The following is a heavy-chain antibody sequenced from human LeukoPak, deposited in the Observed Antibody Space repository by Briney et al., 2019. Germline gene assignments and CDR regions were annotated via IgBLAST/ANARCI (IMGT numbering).Heavy chain of an antibody. D-gene: IGHD6-19*01. Sequence: ASVKVSCKASGYTFTSYYMHWVRQTPGQGLEWMGWISVYNGNTNYAQKLQGRVTMTTDTSTNTAYMELRGLGSDDTAVYYCARHQWLYDLWGQGTLVTVSS. CDR2: ISVYNGNT. CDR1: GYTFTSYY. CDR3: ARHQWLYDL. V-gene: IGHV1-18*04. J-gene: IGHJ4*02.